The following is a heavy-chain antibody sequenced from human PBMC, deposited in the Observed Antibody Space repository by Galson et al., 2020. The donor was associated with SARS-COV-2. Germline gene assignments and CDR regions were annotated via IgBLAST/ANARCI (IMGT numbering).Heavy chain of an antibody. J-gene: IGHJ4*02. CDR3: ARDRAGVADY. CDR2: ITSNGGTT. D-gene: IGHD6-13*01. Sequence: GGSLSLSCAASGFSFSTYAMHWVRQAPGKGLEYVSSITSNGGTTYYANSVKGRFTISRDNSKNTLYLQMGSLRVEDMAVYYCARDRAGVADYWGQGTLVTVSS. CDR1: GFSFSTYA. V-gene: IGHV3-64*01.